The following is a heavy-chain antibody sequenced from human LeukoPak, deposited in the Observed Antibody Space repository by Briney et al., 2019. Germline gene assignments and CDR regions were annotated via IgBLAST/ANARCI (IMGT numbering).Heavy chain of an antibody. V-gene: IGHV3-48*01. CDR2: ISSSSTI. CDR3: ARDYRSINFDY. J-gene: IGHJ4*02. D-gene: IGHD3-10*01. CDR1: GFTFSSYS. Sequence: GGSLRLSCAASGFTFSSYSMNWVRQAPGKGLEWVSYISSSSTIYYADSVKGRFTISRDNAKNSLYLQMNSLRAEDTAVYYCARDYRSINFDYWGPGTLVTVSS.